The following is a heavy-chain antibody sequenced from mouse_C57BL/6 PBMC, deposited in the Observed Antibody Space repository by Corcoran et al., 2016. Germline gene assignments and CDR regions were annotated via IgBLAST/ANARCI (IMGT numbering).Heavy chain of an antibody. J-gene: IGHJ3*01. CDR1: GYTFTTYG. Sequence: QIQLVQSGPELKKPGETVKISCKASGYTFTTYGMSWVKQAPGKGLKWMGWINTYSGVPTYADDFKGRFAFSLETSASTAYLQINNLKNEDTATYFCARSNGYSSWFAYWGQGTLVTVSA. CDR2: INTYSGVP. D-gene: IGHD2-3*01. V-gene: IGHV9-3*01. CDR3: ARSNGYSSWFAY.